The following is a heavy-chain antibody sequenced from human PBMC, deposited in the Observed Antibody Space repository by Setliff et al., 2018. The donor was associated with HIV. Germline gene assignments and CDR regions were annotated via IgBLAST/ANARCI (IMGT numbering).Heavy chain of an antibody. J-gene: IGHJ2*01. CDR3: ARGTPDHEAWYFDL. Sequence: LSLTCTVSGSSIRAGGYYWNWIRQHPGRGLEWIGYIYDSGSTYYNPSLKSRVTISVDTSKNQFSLKLSSVTAADTAIYYCARGTPDHEAWYFDLWGRGTLVTVSS. CDR2: IYDSGST. CDR1: GSSIRAGGYY. V-gene: IGHV4-31*03.